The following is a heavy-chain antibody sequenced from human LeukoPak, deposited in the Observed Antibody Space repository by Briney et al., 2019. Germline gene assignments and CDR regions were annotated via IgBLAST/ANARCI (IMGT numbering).Heavy chain of an antibody. CDR2: MSSSGSTI. J-gene: IGHJ6*02. CDR3: ARDLYGDYGGYYNYGMDV. D-gene: IGHD4-17*01. CDR1: GFTFSSYE. Sequence: PGGSLRVSCAAAGFTFSSYEMNWVRQAPGKGLEWVSYMSSSGSTIYYADSVKGRFTISRDNAKNSLYLQMNSLRAEDTAVYYCARDLYGDYGGYYNYGMDVWGQGTTVTVSS. V-gene: IGHV3-48*03.